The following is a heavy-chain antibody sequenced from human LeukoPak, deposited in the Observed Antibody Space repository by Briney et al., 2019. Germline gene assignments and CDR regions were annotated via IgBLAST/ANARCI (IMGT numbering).Heavy chain of an antibody. J-gene: IGHJ6*02. Sequence: SETLSLTCTVSGGSISSYYWSWIRQPPGKGLEWIGYIYYSGSTNYNPSLKSRVTISVDTSKNQFSLKLSSVTAADTAVYYCARDSSGWLRYYGMDVWGQGTTVTVPS. CDR3: ARDSSGWLRYYGMDV. V-gene: IGHV4-59*01. D-gene: IGHD6-19*01. CDR2: IYYSGST. CDR1: GGSISSYY.